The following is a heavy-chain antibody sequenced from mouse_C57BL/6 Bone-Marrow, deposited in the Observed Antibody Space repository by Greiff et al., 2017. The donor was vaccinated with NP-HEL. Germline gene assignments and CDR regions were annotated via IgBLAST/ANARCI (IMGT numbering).Heavy chain of an antibody. V-gene: IGHV1-59*01. CDR1: GYTFTSYW. CDR3: ARGISRITTVVADY. D-gene: IGHD1-1*01. J-gene: IGHJ2*01. CDR2: IDPSDSYT. Sequence: QVQLQQPGAELVRPGTSVKLSCKASGYTFTSYWMHWVKQRPGQGLEWIGVIDPSDSYTNYNQKFKGKATLTVDTSSSTAYMQLSSLTSEDSAVYYCARGISRITTVVADYWGQGTTLTVSS.